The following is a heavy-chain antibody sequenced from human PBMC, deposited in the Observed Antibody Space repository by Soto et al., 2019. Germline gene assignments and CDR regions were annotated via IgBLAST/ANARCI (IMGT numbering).Heavy chain of an antibody. D-gene: IGHD1-26*01. V-gene: IGHV5-51*01. CDR3: ARDTGRGIYFYFGMDV. CDR2: IYPGDSDT. J-gene: IGHJ6*02. Sequence: RGESLKISCKGSGYSFTSYWIGWVRQMPGKGLEWMGIIYPGDSDTRYSPSSQGQVTISADKSISTAYLQWSSLKASDTAMYYCARDTGRGIYFYFGMDVWGQGTTVTVSS. CDR1: GYSFTSYW.